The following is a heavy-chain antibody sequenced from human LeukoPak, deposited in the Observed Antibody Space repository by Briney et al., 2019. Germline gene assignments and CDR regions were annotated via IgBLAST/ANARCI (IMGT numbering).Heavy chain of an antibody. CDR1: GLTFSNYA. Sequence: GSLRLSCAASGLTFSNYAMRWVRQPPGKGLEWAAVISYDGSNKYYADSVKGRFTISRDNSKNTLYLQMNSLRAEDTAVYYCSNARWGYSLDSTLDYWGQGTLVTVSS. V-gene: IGHV3-30-3*01. D-gene: IGHD5-18*01. J-gene: IGHJ4*02. CDR2: ISYDGSNK. CDR3: SNARWGYSLDSTLDY.